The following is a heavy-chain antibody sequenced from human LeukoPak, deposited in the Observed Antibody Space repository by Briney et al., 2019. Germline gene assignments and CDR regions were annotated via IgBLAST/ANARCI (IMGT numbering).Heavy chain of an antibody. J-gene: IGHJ5*02. CDR1: GYTFTSYG. V-gene: IGHV1-69*13. Sequence: AASVKVSCKASGYTFTSYGISWVRQAPGQGLEWMGGIIPIFGTANYAQKFQGRVTITADESTSTAYMELSSLRSEDTAVYYCARGEGVRFLEWLNWFDPWGQGTLVTVSS. CDR3: ARGEGVRFLEWLNWFDP. D-gene: IGHD3-3*01. CDR2: IIPIFGTA.